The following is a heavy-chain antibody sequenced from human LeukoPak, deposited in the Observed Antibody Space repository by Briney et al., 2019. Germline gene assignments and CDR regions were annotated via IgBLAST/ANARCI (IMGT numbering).Heavy chain of an antibody. CDR3: ARERTATVVVTKQYYYYVDV. Sequence: SETLSLTCTVSGNSFGDYYWSWIRQPAGKGLEWIGRIYTSGSTTYNPSLKSRVTMSVDTSKSQFSLNLMSVTAADTAVYYCARERTATVVVTKQYYYYVDVWGKGTTVTVSS. V-gene: IGHV4-4*07. CDR1: GNSFGDYY. D-gene: IGHD3-22*01. CDR2: IYTSGST. J-gene: IGHJ6*03.